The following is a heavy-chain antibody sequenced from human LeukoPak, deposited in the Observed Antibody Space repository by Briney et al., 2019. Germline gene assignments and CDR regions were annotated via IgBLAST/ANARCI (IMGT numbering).Heavy chain of an antibody. J-gene: IGHJ3*02. V-gene: IGHV6-1*01. CDR1: GDSVSSNSAA. CDR2: TYYRSKWYN. CDR3: ARGGGAFDI. Sequence: SQTLSLTCAISGDSVSSNSAAWNWIRQSRSRGLEWLGRTYYRSKWYNGYAVSVKSQITINPDTSKNQFSLQLNSVTPEDTAVYYCARGGGAFDIWGQGTMVTVSS.